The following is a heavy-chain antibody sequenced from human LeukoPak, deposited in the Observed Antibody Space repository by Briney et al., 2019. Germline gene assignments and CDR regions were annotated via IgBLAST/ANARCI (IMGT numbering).Heavy chain of an antibody. CDR1: GYSFPSYW. CDR2: IAPSDSYT. D-gene: IGHD3-22*01. V-gene: IGHV5-10-1*01. J-gene: IGHJ4*02. Sequence: GESLKISCKVSGYSFPSYWITWVRQVPGKGLEWMGRIAPSDSYTNYNPSFEGHVTMSVEKSISTAYLQWSSLKASDTAIYYCAKYYDTSGYFDYWGQGTLVTVSS. CDR3: AKYYDTSGYFDY.